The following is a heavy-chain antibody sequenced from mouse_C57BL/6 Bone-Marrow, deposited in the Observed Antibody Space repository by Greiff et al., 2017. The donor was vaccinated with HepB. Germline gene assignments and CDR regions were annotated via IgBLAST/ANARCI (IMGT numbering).Heavy chain of an antibody. V-gene: IGHV1-72*01. CDR2: IDPYSGGT. J-gene: IGHJ4*01. CDR3: ARWGNYYGGGYVYYAMDY. D-gene: IGHD1-1*01. CDR1: GYTFTSYW. Sequence: QVQLQQPGAELVKPGASVKLSCKASGYTFTSYWMHWVKQRPGRGLEWIGRIDPYSGGTKYNEKFKSKATLTVDKPSSTAYMQLSSLTSGDSAVYYCARWGNYYGGGYVYYAMDYWGQGTSVTVSS.